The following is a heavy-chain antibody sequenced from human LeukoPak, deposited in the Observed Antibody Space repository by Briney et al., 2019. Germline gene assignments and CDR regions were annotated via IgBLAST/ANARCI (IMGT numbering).Heavy chain of an antibody. V-gene: IGHV1-69-2*01. D-gene: IGHD5-12*01. CDR3: ATVPKVATIGGRSFDY. CDR2: VDPEDGET. Sequence: ASVKISCKVSGYTFTDYYMHWVQQAPGKGLEWMGLVDPEDGETIYAEKFQGRVTITADTSTDAAYMELSSLRSEDTAVYYCATVPKVATIGGRSFDYWGQGTLVTVSS. CDR1: GYTFTDYY. J-gene: IGHJ4*02.